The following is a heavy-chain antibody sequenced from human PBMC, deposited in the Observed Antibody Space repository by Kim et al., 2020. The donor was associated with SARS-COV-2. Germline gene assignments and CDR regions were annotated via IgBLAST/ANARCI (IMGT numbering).Heavy chain of an antibody. Sequence: GGSLRLSCAASGFTFSDFAMHWVRQAPGKGLEWAAVIRFDESKKYYADSVKGRFSISRDNVNNILYLQMNSLRAEDTAVYYCARNFGSGIMACDCWGQGT. V-gene: IGHV3-33*01. CDR2: IRFDESKK. J-gene: IGHJ4*02. CDR1: GFTFSDFA. CDR3: ARNFGSGIMACDC. D-gene: IGHD3-10*01.